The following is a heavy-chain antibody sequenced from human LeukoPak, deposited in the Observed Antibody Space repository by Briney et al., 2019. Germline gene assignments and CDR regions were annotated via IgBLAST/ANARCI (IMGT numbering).Heavy chain of an antibody. Sequence: PGGSLRLSCAASGFSLTSYEMNWVRQTAGRGLEWVSHFSSGGNTEYYGGFVGGRFSMSRDNAKNSMYWEMNSLRAEDTAVYYCARDTVNGPFVISLDYWGQGALVTVSS. CDR2: FSSGGNTE. V-gene: IGHV3-48*03. D-gene: IGHD2-8*01. CDR3: ARDTVNGPFVISLDY. CDR1: GFSLTSYE. J-gene: IGHJ4*02.